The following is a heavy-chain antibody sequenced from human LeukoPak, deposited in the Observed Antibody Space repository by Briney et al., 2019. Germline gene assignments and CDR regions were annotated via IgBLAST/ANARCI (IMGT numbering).Heavy chain of an antibody. CDR2: MQYDGSEE. J-gene: IGHJ4*02. V-gene: IGHV3-30*02. CDR3: AGKAAAYYFVY. Sequence: GGSLRLSCAASGFSFSTYGMHWVRQAPGKGLEWVTFMQYDGSEEYYADSVKGRFTISRDNSKNTLYLQMDSLRGEGTAVYYCAGKAAAYYFVYWGQGTLVTVSS. D-gene: IGHD2-2*01. CDR1: GFSFSTYG.